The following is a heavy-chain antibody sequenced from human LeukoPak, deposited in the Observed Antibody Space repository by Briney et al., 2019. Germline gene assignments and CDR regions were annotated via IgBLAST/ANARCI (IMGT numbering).Heavy chain of an antibody. V-gene: IGHV3-7*03. CDR3: AREFDGYYGFDI. D-gene: IGHD5-24*01. CDR2: INQDGIEK. Sequence: GGSLRLSCAASGFTFTTYWMRWVRQAPGKGLEWVANINQDGIEKYYVASVKGRFTISRDNVKNSMSVQMNSLRGEDTAVYYCAREFDGYYGFDIWGQGTMVTVSS. CDR1: GFTFTTYW. J-gene: IGHJ3*02.